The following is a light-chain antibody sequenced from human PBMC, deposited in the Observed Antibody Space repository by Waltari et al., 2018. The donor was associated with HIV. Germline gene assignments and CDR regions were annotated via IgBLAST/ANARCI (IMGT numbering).Light chain of an antibody. V-gene: IGLV7-46*01. J-gene: IGLJ3*02. CDR3: LLSYAGPRPWV. CDR1: TGPVTSGHH. CDR2: DTT. Sequence: QAVVTQEPSLTVSPGGTVTLTCGSSTGPVTSGHHPHWFQQRPGQAPRTLIDDTTNKHSWTPARFSGSLLGGKAALTLSGAQPEDEAEYYCLLSYAGPRPWVFGGGTKVTVL.